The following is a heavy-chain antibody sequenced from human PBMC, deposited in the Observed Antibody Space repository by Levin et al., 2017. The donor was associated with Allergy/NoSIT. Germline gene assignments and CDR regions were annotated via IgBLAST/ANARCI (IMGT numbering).Heavy chain of an antibody. CDR2: IKSKTDGGTT. J-gene: IGHJ6*03. D-gene: IGHD4-17*01. CDR1: GFTFSNAW. Sequence: GGSLRLSCAASGFTFSNAWMSWVRQAPGKGLEWVGRIKSKTDGGTTDYAAPVKGRFTISRDDSKNTLYLQMNSLKTEDTAVYYCTTLASTVTTTGYYYYYYMDVWGNGTTVTVAS. CDR3: TTLASTVTTTGYYYYYYMDV. V-gene: IGHV3-15*01.